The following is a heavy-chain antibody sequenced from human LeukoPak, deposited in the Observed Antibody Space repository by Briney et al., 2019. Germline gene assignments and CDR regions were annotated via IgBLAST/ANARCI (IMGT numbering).Heavy chain of an antibody. CDR3: ARHSEYDMVYYFDY. V-gene: IGHV4-59*08. CDR1: GGSISSYY. CDR2: IYYSGST. D-gene: IGHD3-9*01. Sequence: SETLSLTCTVSGGSISSYYWSWIRQPPGKGLEWIGYIYYSGSTNYNPSLKSRVTISVDTSKNQFSLKLSSVTAADTAVYYCARHSEYDMVYYFDYWGQGTLVTVSS. J-gene: IGHJ4*02.